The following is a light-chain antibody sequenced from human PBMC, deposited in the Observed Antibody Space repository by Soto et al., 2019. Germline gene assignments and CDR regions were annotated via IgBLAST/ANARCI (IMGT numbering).Light chain of an antibody. CDR2: GAS. CDR3: QHYYTSYTT. CDR1: QSVSSSY. Sequence: IVLTQSAGALSLSPGERATLSCRSSQSVSSSYLAWYQQKPGQAPRLLIYGASSRAIGIPDRFSGSVSGSDFILTINRLEPEDVAVYYCQHYYTSYTTLAQGTKVDI. J-gene: IGKJ1*01. V-gene: IGKV3-20*01.